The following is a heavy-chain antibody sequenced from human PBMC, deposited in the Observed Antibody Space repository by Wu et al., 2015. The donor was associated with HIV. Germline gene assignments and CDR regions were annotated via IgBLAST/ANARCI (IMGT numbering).Heavy chain of an antibody. CDR1: GGTFSSYA. D-gene: IGHD1-26*01. Sequence: QVQLVQSGAEVKKPGSSVKVSCKASGGTFSSYAISWVRQAPGQGLEWMGGIIPIFGTANYAQKFQGRVTITTDESTSTAYMELSSLRSEDTAVYYCARKITTLVGXAPNDAFDIWGQGTMVTVSS. V-gene: IGHV1-69*05. CDR3: ARKITTLVGXAPNDAFDI. J-gene: IGHJ3*02. CDR2: IIPIFGTA.